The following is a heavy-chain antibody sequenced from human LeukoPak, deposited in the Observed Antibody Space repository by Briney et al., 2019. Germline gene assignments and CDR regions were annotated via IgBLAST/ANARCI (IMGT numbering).Heavy chain of an antibody. J-gene: IGHJ5*02. CDR1: GGSISSHY. V-gene: IGHV4-59*11. D-gene: IGHD2-2*01. Sequence: PSETLSLTCTVSGGSISSHYWSWIRQPPGKGLEWIGYIYYSGSTNYNPSLKSRVTISVDTSKNQFSLKLSSVTAADTAVYYCARGIVVVPPAMVGWFDPWGQGTLVTVSS. CDR2: IYYSGST. CDR3: ARGIVVVPPAMVGWFDP.